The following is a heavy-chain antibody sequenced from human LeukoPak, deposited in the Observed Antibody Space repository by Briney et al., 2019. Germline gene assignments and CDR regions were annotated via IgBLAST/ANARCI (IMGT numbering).Heavy chain of an antibody. V-gene: IGHV3-11*01. Sequence: GGPLSLSCAASGCTFSDYYMSWIRQAPGKGLEWVSYISSSGSTIYYADSVKGRFTISRDNAKSSLYLQMNSLRAEDTAVYYCARDDVNIAVAGFDYWGQGTLVTVSS. CDR2: ISSSGSTI. CDR1: GCTFSDYY. D-gene: IGHD6-19*01. CDR3: ARDDVNIAVAGFDY. J-gene: IGHJ4*02.